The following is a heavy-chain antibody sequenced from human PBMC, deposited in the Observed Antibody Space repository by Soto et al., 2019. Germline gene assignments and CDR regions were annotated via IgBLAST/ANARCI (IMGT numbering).Heavy chain of an antibody. J-gene: IGHJ4*02. V-gene: IGHV4-34*01. CDR2: INHSGSS. CDR3: ARSEWWELPRSGEYYFDY. CDR1: GGFFSVYY. Sequence: SETLSLTCAVYGGFFSVYYWSWIRQPPGKGIESIGEINHSGSSISNTAHKSRVTISVGTSKTRFSRKLSSVPAADTAVYSCARSEWWELPRSGEYYFDYWGQGTLVTVSS. D-gene: IGHD1-26*01.